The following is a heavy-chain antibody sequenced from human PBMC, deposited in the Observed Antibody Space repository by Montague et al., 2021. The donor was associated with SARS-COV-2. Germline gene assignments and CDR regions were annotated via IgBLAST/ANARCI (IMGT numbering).Heavy chain of an antibody. J-gene: IGHJ4*02. CDR2: IHIGGTS. CDR3: ARSRDWYLGN. D-gene: IGHD3-9*01. V-gene: IGHV4-39*07. Sequence: SETLSLTCTVSGDSISSGGYFWDWIRQPPGKGLEWIASIHIGGTSXLNPSLKSRVTISIDSSKNQFSLNVTSVTAADTAVYFCARSRDWYLGNWGQGTLATVSS. CDR1: GDSISSGGYF.